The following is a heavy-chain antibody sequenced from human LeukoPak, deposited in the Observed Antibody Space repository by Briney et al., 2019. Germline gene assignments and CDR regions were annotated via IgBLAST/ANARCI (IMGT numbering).Heavy chain of an antibody. D-gene: IGHD3-3*01. CDR3: ARSLFRFLEWSYRSYYYYYMDV. CDR1: GGTFSSYA. CDR2: IIPIFGTV. Sequence: SVKVSCTASGGTFSSYAISWVRQAPGQGLEWMGGIIPIFGTVNYAQKFQGRVTITADKSTSTAYMELSSLRSEDTAVYYCARSLFRFLEWSYRSYYYYYMDVWGKGTTVTVSS. V-gene: IGHV1-69*06. J-gene: IGHJ6*03.